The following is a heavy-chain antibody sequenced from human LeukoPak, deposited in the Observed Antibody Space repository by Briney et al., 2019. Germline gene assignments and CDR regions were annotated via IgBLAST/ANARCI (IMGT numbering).Heavy chain of an antibody. V-gene: IGHV5-51*01. D-gene: IGHD6-13*01. Sequence: GESLKISCKGSGYSFTSYWIGWVRQMPGKGLGWMGIIYPGDSDTRYSPSFQGQVTISADKSISTAYLQWSSLKASDTAMYYCARPGLGYSSSWPDAFDIWGQGTMVTVSS. CDR3: ARPGLGYSSSWPDAFDI. CDR1: GYSFTSYW. CDR2: IYPGDSDT. J-gene: IGHJ3*02.